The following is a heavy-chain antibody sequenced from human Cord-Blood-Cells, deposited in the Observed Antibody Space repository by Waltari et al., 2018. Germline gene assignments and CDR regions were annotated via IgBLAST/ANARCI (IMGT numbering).Heavy chain of an antibody. CDR1: GYTFTGYY. CDR3: AREEEMATINY. CDR2: INPNSGGK. J-gene: IGHJ4*02. Sequence: QVQLVQSGAEVKKPGASVKVSCKASGYTFTGYYMHWVRQAPGQGLEWMGWINPNSGGKNYAQKFQGRVTMTRDTSISTAYMELSRLRSDDTAVYYCAREEEMATINYWGQGTLVTVSS. V-gene: IGHV1-2*02. D-gene: IGHD5-12*01.